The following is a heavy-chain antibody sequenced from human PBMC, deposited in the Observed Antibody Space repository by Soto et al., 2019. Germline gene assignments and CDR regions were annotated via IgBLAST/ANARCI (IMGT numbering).Heavy chain of an antibody. J-gene: IGHJ4*02. V-gene: IGHV3-33*01. CDR2: IWYDGSNK. D-gene: IGHD5-18*01. CDR1: GFTFSSYG. CDR3: ARTEPIQPTFDY. Sequence: PGGSLRLSCAASGFTFSSYGMHWVRQAPGKGLEWVAVIWYDGSNKYYADSVKGRFTISRDNSKNTLYLQMNSLRAEDTAVYYCARTEPIQPTFDYWGQGTLVTVSS.